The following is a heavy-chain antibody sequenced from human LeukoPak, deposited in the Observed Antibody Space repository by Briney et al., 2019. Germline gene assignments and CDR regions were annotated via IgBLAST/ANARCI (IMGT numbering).Heavy chain of an antibody. J-gene: IGHJ6*04. CDR3: AKASRIAAAGTSMDV. V-gene: IGHV3-23*01. Sequence: GGSLRLSCAASGFTFSSYAMSWVRQAPGKELEWVSAISGSGGSTYYADSVKGRFTISRDNSKNTLYLQMNSLRAEDTAVYYCAKASRIAAAGTSMDVWGKGTTVTVSS. CDR2: ISGSGGST. CDR1: GFTFSSYA. D-gene: IGHD6-13*01.